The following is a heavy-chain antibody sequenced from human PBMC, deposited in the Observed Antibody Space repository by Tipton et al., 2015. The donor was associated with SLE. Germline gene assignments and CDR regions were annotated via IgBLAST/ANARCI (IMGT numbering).Heavy chain of an antibody. J-gene: IGHJ3*02. Sequence: TLSLTCAVYGGSFSGYYWSWIRQPPGKGLEWIGYIYYSGSTIHNPSLKSRVTISVDTSKNQFSLKLSSVTAADTAVYYCARDCGGSDAFDIWGQGTMVTVSS. CDR1: GGSFSGYY. D-gene: IGHD2-21*01. CDR3: ARDCGGSDAFDI. V-gene: IGHV4-34*11. CDR2: IYYSGST.